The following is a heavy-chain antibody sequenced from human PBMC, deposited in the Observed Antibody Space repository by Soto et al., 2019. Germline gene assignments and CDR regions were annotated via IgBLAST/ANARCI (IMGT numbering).Heavy chain of an antibody. CDR1: GFTFSSYE. D-gene: IGHD1-26*01. CDR3: AKFGGVGATKYYYYYGMDV. J-gene: IGHJ6*02. CDR2: ISSSGSTI. V-gene: IGHV3-48*03. Sequence: GGSLRLSCAASGFTFSSYEMNWVRQAPGKGLEWVSYISSSGSTIYYADSVKGRFTISRDNAKNSLYLQMNSLRAEDTAVYYCAKFGGVGATKYYYYYGMDVWGQGTTVTVSS.